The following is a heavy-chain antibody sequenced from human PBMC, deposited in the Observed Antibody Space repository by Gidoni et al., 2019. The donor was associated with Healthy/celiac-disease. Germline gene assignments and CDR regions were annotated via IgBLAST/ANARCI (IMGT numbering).Heavy chain of an antibody. CDR2: ISSSSSYI. J-gene: IGHJ4*02. D-gene: IGHD2-15*01. CDR1: GFTFSSYS. Sequence: EVQLVESGGGLVKPGGSLRLSCAASGFTFSSYSMNWVRQAPGKGLEWVSSISSSSSYIYYADSVKGRFTISRDNAKNSLYLQMNSLRAEDTAVYYCARGIGLEGYCSGGSCFGIDYWGQGTLVTVSS. V-gene: IGHV3-21*01. CDR3: ARGIGLEGYCSGGSCFGIDY.